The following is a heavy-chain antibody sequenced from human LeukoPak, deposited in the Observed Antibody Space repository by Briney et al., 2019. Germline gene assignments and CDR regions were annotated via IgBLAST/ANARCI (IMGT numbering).Heavy chain of an antibody. Sequence: ASVKVSCKASGYTFTGYYMHWVRQAPGQGLEWMGWINPNSGGTNYAQKFQGRVTMTRDTSISTAYMELSRLRSDDTAVYYCARVMDYGSGSYNFDYWGQGTLVTVSS. CDR3: ARVMDYGSGSYNFDY. V-gene: IGHV1-2*02. D-gene: IGHD3-10*01. CDR1: GYTFTGYY. J-gene: IGHJ4*02. CDR2: INPNSGGT.